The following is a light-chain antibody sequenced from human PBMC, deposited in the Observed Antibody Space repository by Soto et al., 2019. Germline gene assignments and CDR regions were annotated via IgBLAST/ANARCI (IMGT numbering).Light chain of an antibody. J-gene: IGKJ4*01. Sequence: EIVMTQSPATLSVSPGESATLSCRASQSVSSNIAWYQQKPGQSPRLLVYGASTRATGIPARFSGSGSGTDFTLTFSSLQSEDVAVYYCQQYNNWPLTFGGGTKVEIK. CDR3: QQYNNWPLT. CDR2: GAS. V-gene: IGKV3-15*01. CDR1: QSVSSN.